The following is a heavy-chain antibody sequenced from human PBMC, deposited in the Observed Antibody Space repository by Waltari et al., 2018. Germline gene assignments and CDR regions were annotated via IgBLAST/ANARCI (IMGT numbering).Heavy chain of an antibody. J-gene: IGHJ4*02. CDR3: AAKLRFLEWLGYYFDY. CDR1: GGTFSSYA. D-gene: IGHD3-3*01. Sequence: QVQLVQSGAEVKKPGSSVKVSCKASGGTFSSYAISWVRQAPGQGLEWMGGIIPIFGTENYAQKIQGRVTITAEEATSTDYMELSSLRSEDTAVYYCAAKLRFLEWLGYYFDYWGQGTLVTVSS. CDR2: IIPIFGTE. V-gene: IGHV1-69*12.